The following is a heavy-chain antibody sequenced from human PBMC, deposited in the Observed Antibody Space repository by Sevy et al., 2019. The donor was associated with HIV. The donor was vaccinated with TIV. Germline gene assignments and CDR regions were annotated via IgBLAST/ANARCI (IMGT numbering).Heavy chain of an antibody. J-gene: IGHJ6*02. D-gene: IGHD3-9*01. CDR3: AKDFTGYNGMDV. CDR1: EITLTTSG. CDR2: KPNDGRNK. Sequence: GGSRNPPGPVPEITLTTSGSHGVPRPPGKGLEGVAVKPNDGRNKFYGDSVKGRLTISRDNSKNMLYLQVNSLTTEDTAVYYCAKDFTGYNGMDVWGQGTMVTVSS. V-gene: IGHV3-30*18.